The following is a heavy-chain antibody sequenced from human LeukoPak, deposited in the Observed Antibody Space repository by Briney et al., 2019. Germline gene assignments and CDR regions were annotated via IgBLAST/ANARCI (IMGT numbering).Heavy chain of an antibody. V-gene: IGHV1-58*01. J-gene: IGHJ3*01. CDR2: IVVGSGNT. CDR3: AADALSSSG. CDR1: GFSFSSSA. Sequence: SVKVSCKASGFSFSSSAAQGVRQARGQRLEWIGWIVVGSGNTNYAQKFQERFTITRDMSTSTAYMELSSLRTEDTAVYYCAADALSSSGWGQGTMVTVSS. D-gene: IGHD2-15*01.